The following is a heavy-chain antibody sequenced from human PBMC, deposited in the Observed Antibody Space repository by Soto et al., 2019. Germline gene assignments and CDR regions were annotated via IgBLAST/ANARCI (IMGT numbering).Heavy chain of an antibody. CDR3: ARVHYDSSGYYSEIFDY. Sequence: ASVKVSCKASGYTFTSYAMHWVRQAPGQRLEWMGWTNAGNGNTKYSQKLQGRVTMTTDTSTSTGYMELRSLRSDDTAVYYCARVHYDSSGYYSEIFDYWGQGTLVTVSS. D-gene: IGHD3-22*01. J-gene: IGHJ4*02. V-gene: IGHV1-3*01. CDR1: GYTFTSYA. CDR2: TNAGNGNT.